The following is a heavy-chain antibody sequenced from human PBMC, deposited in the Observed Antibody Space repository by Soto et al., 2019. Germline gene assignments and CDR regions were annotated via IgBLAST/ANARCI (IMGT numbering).Heavy chain of an antibody. J-gene: IGHJ2*01. V-gene: IGHV3-53*01. CDR2: LYSGGTA. CDR3: ARARSSTMIAVTNHWYFDL. D-gene: IGHD3-22*01. CDR1: GLTVSANY. Sequence: EVQLVESGGGLIQPGGSLRLSCAASGLTVSANYMNWVRQAPGKGLEWVSLLYSGGTAYYADSVRGRFTISRDNSKNTLYLQMNSLRVEDTAVYFCARARSSTMIAVTNHWYFDLWGRGTLVTVSS.